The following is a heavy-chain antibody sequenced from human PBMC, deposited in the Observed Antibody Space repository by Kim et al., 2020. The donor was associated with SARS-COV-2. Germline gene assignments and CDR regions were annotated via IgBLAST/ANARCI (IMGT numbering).Heavy chain of an antibody. CDR1: GGSISSSSYY. D-gene: IGHD3-3*01. V-gene: IGHV4-39*07. CDR3: ARGGSFWSGYSHYYGM. Sequence: SETLSLTCTVSGGSISSSSYYWGWIRQPPGKGLEWIGSIYYSGSTYYNPSLKSRVTISVDTSKNQFSLKLSSVTAADTAVYYCARGGSFWSGYSHYYGM. J-gene: IGHJ6*01. CDR2: IYYSGST.